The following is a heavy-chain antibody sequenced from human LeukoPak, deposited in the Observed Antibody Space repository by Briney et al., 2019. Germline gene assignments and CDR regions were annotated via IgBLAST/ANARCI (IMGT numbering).Heavy chain of an antibody. Sequence: SETLSLTCTVSGGSISSSSYYWGWIRQPPGKGLEWIGSIYYSGSTYYNPSLKSRVTISVDTSKNQFSLKLSSVTAADTAVYYCARAPRGYYAFDYWGQGTLVTVSS. V-gene: IGHV4-39*01. J-gene: IGHJ4*02. D-gene: IGHD1-26*01. CDR2: IYYSGST. CDR1: GGSISSSSYY. CDR3: ARAPRGYYAFDY.